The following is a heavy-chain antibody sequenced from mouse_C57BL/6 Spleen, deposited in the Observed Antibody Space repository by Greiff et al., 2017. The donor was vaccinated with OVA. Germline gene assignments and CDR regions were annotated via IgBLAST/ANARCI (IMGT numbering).Heavy chain of an antibody. CDR3: ARSPYYYGSSYEYFDV. V-gene: IGHV1-76*01. CDR2: SSPGSGNT. D-gene: IGHD1-1*01. J-gene: IGHJ1*03. Sequence: QVQLQQSGAELVRPGASVKLSCKASGYTFTDYYINWVKQRPGQGLEWIARSSPGSGNTYYNEKFKGKATLTAEKSSSTAYMQLSSLTSEDSAVYFCARSPYYYGSSYEYFDVWGTGTTVTVSS. CDR1: GYTFTDYY.